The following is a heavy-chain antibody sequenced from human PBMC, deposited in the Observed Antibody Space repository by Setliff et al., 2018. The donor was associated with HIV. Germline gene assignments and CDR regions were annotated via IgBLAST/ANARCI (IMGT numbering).Heavy chain of an antibody. CDR3: ARRARESTALHSDWNDVLFFDY. D-gene: IGHD1-1*01. CDR1: GYTLTELS. J-gene: IGHJ4*02. V-gene: IGHV1-24*01. CDR2: FDPEDGET. Sequence: ASVKVSCKISGYTLTELSIHWVRQAPGKGLEWMANFDPEDGETFYAQKFQGRLTMTEDTSTDTAYMELSSLRSDDTAMYYCARRARESTALHSDWNDVLFFDYWGQGTLVTVSS.